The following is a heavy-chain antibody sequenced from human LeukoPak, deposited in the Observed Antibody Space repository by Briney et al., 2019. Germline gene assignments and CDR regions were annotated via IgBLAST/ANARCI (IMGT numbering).Heavy chain of an antibody. Sequence: GASVKVSRKVSGYTLTELSMHWVRQAPGKGLEWMGGFDPEDGETIYAQKFQGRVTMTEDTSTDTAYMELSSLRSEDTAVYYCATVPIQLWAYYYGMDVWGQGTTVTVSS. J-gene: IGHJ6*02. D-gene: IGHD5-18*01. V-gene: IGHV1-24*01. CDR1: GYTLTELS. CDR2: FDPEDGET. CDR3: ATVPIQLWAYYYGMDV.